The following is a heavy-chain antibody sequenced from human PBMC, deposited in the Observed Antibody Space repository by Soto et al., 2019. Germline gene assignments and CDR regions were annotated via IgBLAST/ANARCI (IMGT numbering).Heavy chain of an antibody. D-gene: IGHD1-7*01. CDR3: ARDSEYNWNYNWFDP. Sequence: QVQLVQSGAEVKKPGASVKVSCKASGYTFTSYGISWVRQAPGQGLEWMGWNSTYNGNTNFTQKLQGRVTMTTDTATRKAYMGLRSLRSDDTAVYYCARDSEYNWNYNWFDPWGQGTLVTVSS. J-gene: IGHJ5*02. CDR1: GYTFTSYG. CDR2: NSTYNGNT. V-gene: IGHV1-18*01.